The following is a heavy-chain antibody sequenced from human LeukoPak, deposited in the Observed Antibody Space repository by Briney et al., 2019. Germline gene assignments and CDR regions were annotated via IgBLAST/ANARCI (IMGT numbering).Heavy chain of an antibody. CDR2: ISGSGGST. J-gene: IGHJ6*03. CDR1: GFTFSSYA. D-gene: IGHD6-19*01. CDR3: ASSGWNEVTVYYYYYYMDV. V-gene: IGHV3-23*01. Sequence: QPGGSLRLSCAASGFTFSSYAMSWVRQAPGKGLEWVSAISGSGGSTYYADSVKGRFTISRDNSKNTLYLQMNSLRAEDTAVYYCASSGWNEVTVYYYYYYMDVWGKGTTVTVSS.